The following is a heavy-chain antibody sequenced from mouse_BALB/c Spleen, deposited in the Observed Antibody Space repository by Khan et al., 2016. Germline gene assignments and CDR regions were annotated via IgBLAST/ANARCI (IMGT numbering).Heavy chain of an antibody. D-gene: IGHD4-1*01. J-gene: IGHJ2*01. CDR2: INPSNGGT. Sequence: QVQLKQSGAELVKPGASVKLSCKASGYTFTSYYMYWVKQRPGQGLEWIGEINPSNGGTNFNEKFKSKATLTVDKSSSTAYMQLSSLTSEDSAVYYCTTGTYYFDYWGQGTTLTVSS. CDR1: GYTFTSYY. CDR3: TTGTYYFDY. V-gene: IGHV1S81*02.